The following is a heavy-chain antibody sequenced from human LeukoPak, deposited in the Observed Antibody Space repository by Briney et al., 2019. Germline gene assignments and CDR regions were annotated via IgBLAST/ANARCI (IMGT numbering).Heavy chain of an antibody. CDR2: I. D-gene: IGHD6-19*01. J-gene: IGHJ4*02. CDR1: GFTFSSYA. V-gene: IGHV3-23*01. Sequence: GGSLRLSCAASGFTFSSYAMYWVRQAPGKGLEWVSGIDSVKGRFTISRDNSKNTVYLQMNSLRAEDTAVYYCAKTTTGYSSGRFPGWPVDYRGQGTLVTVSS. CDR3: AKTTTGYSSGRFPGWPVDY.